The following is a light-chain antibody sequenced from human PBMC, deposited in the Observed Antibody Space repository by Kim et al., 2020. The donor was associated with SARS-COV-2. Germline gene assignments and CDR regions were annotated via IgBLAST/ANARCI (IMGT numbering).Light chain of an antibody. J-gene: IGKJ5*01. CDR2: DAS. CDR3: QQYDNRPSFT. CDR1: QDIGKL. V-gene: IGKV1-33*01. Sequence: DIQMTQSPSSLSASVGDRVTITCQANQDIGKLLNWYQQKPGKAPTLLIYDASYLATGVPSRFSGSGSGTEFTFAISSLQPEDFATYYCQQYDNRPSFTFGQGTRLEIK.